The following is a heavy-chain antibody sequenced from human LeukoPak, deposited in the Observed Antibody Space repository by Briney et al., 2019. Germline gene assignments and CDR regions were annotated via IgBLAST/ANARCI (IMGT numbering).Heavy chain of an antibody. CDR2: ISYDGSNK. D-gene: IGHD3-22*01. V-gene: IGHV3-30-3*01. J-gene: IGHJ6*02. CDR3: AREEYYYDSSGDYYYYGMDV. Sequence: GGSLRLSCAASGFTFSSYAMHWVRQAPGKGLEWVAVISYDGSNKYYADSVKGRFTISRDNSKNTLYLQMNSLRAEDTAVYYCAREEYYYDSSGDYYYYGMDVWGQGTTVTVSS. CDR1: GFTFSSYA.